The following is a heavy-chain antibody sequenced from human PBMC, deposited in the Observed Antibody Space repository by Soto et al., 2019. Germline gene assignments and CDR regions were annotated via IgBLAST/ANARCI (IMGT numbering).Heavy chain of an antibody. J-gene: IGHJ4*02. D-gene: IGHD3-9*01. V-gene: IGHV4-39*01. Sequence: SETLSLTCTVSGGSISSSSYYWGWIRQPPGKGLEWIGSIYYSGSTYYNPSLKSRVTISVDTSKNQFSLKLSSVTAADTAVYYCARHVLRYFDSKYYFDYWGQGTLVTVSS. CDR2: IYYSGST. CDR1: GGSISSSSYY. CDR3: ARHVLRYFDSKYYFDY.